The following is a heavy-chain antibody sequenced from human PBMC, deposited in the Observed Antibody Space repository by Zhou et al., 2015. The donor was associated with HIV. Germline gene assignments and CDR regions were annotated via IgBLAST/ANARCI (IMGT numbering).Heavy chain of an antibody. CDR2: IIPIFGTA. D-gene: IGHD3-3*01. J-gene: IGHJ5*02. CDR1: GGTFSSYA. V-gene: IGHV1-69*01. Sequence: QVQLVQSGAEVKKPGSSVKVSCKASGGTFSSYAISWVRQAPGQGLEWMGGIIPIFGTANYAQKFQGRVTITADESTSTAYMELSSLRSEDTAVYYCAREPAFGVVIYSPSAWFDPWGQGTLVTVSS. CDR3: AREPAFGVVIYSPSAWFDP.